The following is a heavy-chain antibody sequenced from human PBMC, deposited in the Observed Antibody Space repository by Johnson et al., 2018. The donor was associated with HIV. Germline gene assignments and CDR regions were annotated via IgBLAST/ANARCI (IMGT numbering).Heavy chain of an antibody. Sequence: VQLVESGGGVVQPGRSVRISCAASGSTFSDYYMSWIRQAPGKGQDWVSYISSSGSTIYYADHVKGRFTISRDHAKNSLYLQMNSLRAEDTAVYYCARDHSSSWYRGFGGAFDIWGQGTTVTVSS. CDR2: ISSSGSTI. J-gene: IGHJ3*02. D-gene: IGHD6-13*01. CDR3: ARDHSSSWYRGFGGAFDI. CDR1: GSTFSDYY. V-gene: IGHV3-11*04.